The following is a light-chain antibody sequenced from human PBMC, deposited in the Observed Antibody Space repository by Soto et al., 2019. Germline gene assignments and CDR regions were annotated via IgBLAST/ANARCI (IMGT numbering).Light chain of an antibody. V-gene: IGKV3-20*01. CDR3: QQYGSSGT. CDR1: KSVGGD. Sequence: DIVLTQSPATLSLTPGQGASLSCRASKSVGGDLVWYQQHPGQAPRLLIYGASNRATGIPDRFSGSGSGTDFTLTISRLEPEDFAVYYCQQYGSSGTFGQGPKVDIK. CDR2: GAS. J-gene: IGKJ1*01.